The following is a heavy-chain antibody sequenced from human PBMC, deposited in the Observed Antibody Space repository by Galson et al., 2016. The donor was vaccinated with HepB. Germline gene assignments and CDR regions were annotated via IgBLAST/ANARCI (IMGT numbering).Heavy chain of an antibody. CDR3: ATLWGVFGVDQFLQR. CDR1: GLTVRYA. J-gene: IGHJ1*01. D-gene: IGHD3-3*01. Sequence: SLRLSCAASGLTVRYAVSWVRQAPGKGLQWVSSIGGSGETTSYADSVKGRVTISRDNAKNILFLEMNNLRAEDSALYYCATLWGVFGVDQFLQRWGRGTLVTVSS. CDR2: IGGSGETT. V-gene: IGHV3-23*01.